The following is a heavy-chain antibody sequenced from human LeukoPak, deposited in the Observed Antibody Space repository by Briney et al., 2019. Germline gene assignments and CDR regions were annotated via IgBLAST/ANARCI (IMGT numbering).Heavy chain of an antibody. D-gene: IGHD6-13*01. V-gene: IGHV3-9*03. Sequence: PGRSLRLSCAASGFTFDDYAMHWVRQAPGKGLEWVSGISWNSGSIGYADSVKGRFTISRDNTKNSLYLQMNSLRAEDMALYYCAKDGSAAGIWSYFDYWGQGTLVTVSS. J-gene: IGHJ4*02. CDR3: AKDGSAAGIWSYFDY. CDR2: ISWNSGSI. CDR1: GFTFDDYA.